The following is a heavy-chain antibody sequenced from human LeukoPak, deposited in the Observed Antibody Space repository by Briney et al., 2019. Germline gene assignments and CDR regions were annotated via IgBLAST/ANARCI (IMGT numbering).Heavy chain of an antibody. Sequence: GGSLRLSCAASGITFSDYNMNWVRQAPGKGLEWVSYISSSSSTIYYADSVKGRLTISRDNAEDSLYLQMNSLRAEDTAIYYCARSDDFDYWGQGTLVTVSS. CDR2: ISSSSSTI. CDR3: ARSDDFDY. V-gene: IGHV3-48*04. J-gene: IGHJ4*02. CDR1: GITFSDYN.